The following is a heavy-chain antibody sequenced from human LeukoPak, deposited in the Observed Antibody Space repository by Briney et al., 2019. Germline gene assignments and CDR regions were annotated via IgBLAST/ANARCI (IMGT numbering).Heavy chain of an antibody. D-gene: IGHD5-24*01. CDR1: GGSISSGSNY. CDR2: IHTSGST. J-gene: IGHJ4*02. Sequence: PSETLSLTCTVSGGSISSGSNYWSWIRQPAGKGLEWVERIHTSGSTNYNPSLKSRVTISVDTSKNQFSLKLSSVSATDTAVYYCAREGLVATIEYWGQGTLVTVSS. CDR3: AREGLVATIEY. V-gene: IGHV4-61*02.